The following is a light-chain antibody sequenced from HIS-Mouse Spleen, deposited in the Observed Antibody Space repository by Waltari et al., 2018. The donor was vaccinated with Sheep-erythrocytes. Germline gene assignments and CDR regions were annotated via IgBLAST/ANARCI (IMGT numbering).Light chain of an antibody. CDR3: CSYAGSSTPWV. CDR2: EGS. CDR1: SSDVGSYNL. Sequence: QSALTQPASVSGSPGQSITISCTGTSSDVGSYNLVSWSQQPPGKAPKLMICEGSKRPSRVSNRFSGCKSGNTASLTISGLQAEDEADYYCCSYAGSSTPWVFGGGTKLTVL. J-gene: IGLJ3*02. V-gene: IGLV2-23*01.